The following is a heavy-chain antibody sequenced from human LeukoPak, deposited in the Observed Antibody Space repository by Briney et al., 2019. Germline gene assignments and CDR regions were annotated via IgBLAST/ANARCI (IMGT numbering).Heavy chain of an antibody. CDR3: ERGRQPGYFQH. V-gene: IGHV4-59*01. Sequence: SETLSLTCTVSGGSISSYYWSWIRQPPGKGLEWIGYMYYSGSTNYNPSLKSRVTISVDTSKNQFSLKLSSVTAADTAVYYCERGRQPGYFQHWGQGTLVTVSS. D-gene: IGHD3-10*01. CDR2: MYYSGST. CDR1: GGSISSYY. J-gene: IGHJ1*01.